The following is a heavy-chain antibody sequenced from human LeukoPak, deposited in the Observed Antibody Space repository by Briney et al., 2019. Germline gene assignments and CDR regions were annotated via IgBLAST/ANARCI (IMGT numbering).Heavy chain of an antibody. CDR3: ASLGGATVSYYYGMDV. CDR2: SSTVTGNI. V-gene: IGHV3-48*04. Sequence: GGSLRLSCAASGFAFISTSIHWVRQAPGKGLEWLSYSSTVTGNIYYADSVKGRFTISRDNAKNSLYPQMNSLRAEDTAVYYCASLGGATVSYYYGMDVWGQGTTVTVSS. J-gene: IGHJ6*02. CDR1: GFAFISTS. D-gene: IGHD3-16*01.